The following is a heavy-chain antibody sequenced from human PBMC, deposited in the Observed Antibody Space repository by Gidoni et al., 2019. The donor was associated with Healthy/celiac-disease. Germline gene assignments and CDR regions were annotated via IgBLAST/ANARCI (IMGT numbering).Heavy chain of an antibody. CDR1: GYPFIGLH. Sequence: QAQLVQSGAEVKTPGAAVKVSCKPSGYPFIGLHRHWMRQAPEQGREWVGWFKPNSGGRNYAKKSQGRVTMSRDTSISAAYMELSRLRSDDTAVYYCARDQLIAVAGTYYYYGMDVWGQGTTVTVSS. D-gene: IGHD6-19*01. CDR3: ARDQLIAVAGTYYYYGMDV. J-gene: IGHJ6*02. V-gene: IGHV1-2*02. CDR2: FKPNSGGR.